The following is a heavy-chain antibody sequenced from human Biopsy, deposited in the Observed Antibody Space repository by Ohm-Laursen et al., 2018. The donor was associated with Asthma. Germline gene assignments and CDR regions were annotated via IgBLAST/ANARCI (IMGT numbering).Heavy chain of an antibody. D-gene: IGHD3-10*01. J-gene: IGHJ6*02. Sequence: SVNVSCKTSGYTFNSAGITWVRQAPGQGLEWMGWISVYNGNTKVSQKLQDRVTMITDTSTSTAYMELRSLRSDDTAVYFCARAVDYSHYYGIDVWGQGTTVTVS. V-gene: IGHV1-18*01. CDR3: ARAVDYSHYYGIDV. CDR2: ISVYNGNT. CDR1: GYTFNSAG.